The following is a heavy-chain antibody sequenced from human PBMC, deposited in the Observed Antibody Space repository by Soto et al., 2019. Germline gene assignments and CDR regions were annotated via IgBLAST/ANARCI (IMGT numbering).Heavy chain of an antibody. CDR2: INPNSGGT. Sequence: GASVKVSCKASGYTFTGYYMHWVRQAPGQGLERMGWINPNSGGTNYAQKFQGWVTMTRDTSISTAYMELSRLRSDDTAVYYCARATTVTTFDYWGQGTLVTVSS. D-gene: IGHD4-17*01. CDR1: GYTFTGYY. V-gene: IGHV1-2*04. J-gene: IGHJ4*02. CDR3: ARATTVTTFDY.